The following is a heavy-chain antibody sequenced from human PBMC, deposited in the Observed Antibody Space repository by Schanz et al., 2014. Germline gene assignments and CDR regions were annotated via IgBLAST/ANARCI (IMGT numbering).Heavy chain of an antibody. D-gene: IGHD6-13*01. CDR1: GGTFSSFG. V-gene: IGHV1-8*01. J-gene: IGHJ4*02. CDR3: ARDGVDAAAGGNY. Sequence: VQLEQSGAEVKKPGSSVKVSCKASGGTFSSFGINWVRQAIGQGPEWMGWMQPDSGKTHYAEKFQGRVTMTRDTSTSTVYMELSSLRSEDTAVYYCARDGVDAAAGGNYWGQGTLVTVSS. CDR2: MQPDSGKT.